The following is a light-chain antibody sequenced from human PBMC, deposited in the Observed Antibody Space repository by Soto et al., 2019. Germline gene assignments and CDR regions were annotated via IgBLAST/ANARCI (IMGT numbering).Light chain of an antibody. Sequence: EVVMTQSPAALSVSPGERATLSCRASQSINSNLAWYQQKPGQAPRLLIYGASTLATGIPARFSGAGSGTDFTLTISSLQSEDCAVYYCQQYNTWPGWTFGQGTKVEIK. CDR3: QQYNTWPGWT. CDR1: QSINSN. J-gene: IGKJ1*01. CDR2: GAS. V-gene: IGKV3-15*01.